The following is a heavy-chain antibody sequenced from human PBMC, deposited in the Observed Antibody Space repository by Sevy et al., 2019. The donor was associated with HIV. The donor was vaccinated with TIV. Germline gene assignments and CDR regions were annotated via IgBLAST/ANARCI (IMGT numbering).Heavy chain of an antibody. CDR1: GFNFGSHA. J-gene: IGHJ4*02. CDR2: ISSDENSQ. D-gene: IGHD1-26*01. V-gene: IGHV3-30*04. CDR3: ARDLISGSYSQSLDY. Sequence: GGSLRLSCAASGFNFGSHAMHWVRQAPGKGLDWVAVISSDENSQYSADSVKGRFTISRDNSKNTLYLQMDSLRVEDTAVYYCARDLISGSYSQSLDYWGQGTLVTVSS.